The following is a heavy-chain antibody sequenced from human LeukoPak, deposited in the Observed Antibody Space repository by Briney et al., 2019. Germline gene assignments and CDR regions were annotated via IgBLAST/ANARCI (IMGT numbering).Heavy chain of an antibody. CDR3: AEQSGNLEYFQH. J-gene: IGHJ1*01. CDR1: DFTVSSNY. V-gene: IGHV3-66*04. CDR2: IYSGGST. D-gene: IGHD4-23*01. Sequence: PGGSLRLSCAASDFTVSSNYMSWVRQAPGKGLEWVSVIYSGGSTYYADSVKGRFTISRDNSKNTLYLQMNSLRAEDTAVYYCAEQSGNLEYFQHWGQGTLVTVSS.